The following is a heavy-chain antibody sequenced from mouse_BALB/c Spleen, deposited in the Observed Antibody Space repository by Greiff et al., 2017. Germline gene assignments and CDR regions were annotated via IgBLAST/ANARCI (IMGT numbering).Heavy chain of an antibody. V-gene: IGHV2-2*02. D-gene: IGHD1-1*01. CDR2: IWSGGST. CDR1: GFSLTSYG. Sequence: VKVVESGPGLVQPSQSLSITCTVSGFSLTSYGVHWVRQSPGKGLEWLGVIWSGGSTDYNAAFISRLSISKDNSKSQVFFKMNSLQANDTAIYYCARNNYGSTFDYWGQGTTLTVSS. J-gene: IGHJ2*01. CDR3: ARNNYGSTFDY.